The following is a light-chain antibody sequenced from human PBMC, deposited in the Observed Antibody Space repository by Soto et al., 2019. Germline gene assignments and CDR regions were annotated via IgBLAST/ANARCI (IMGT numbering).Light chain of an antibody. CDR2: EVS. V-gene: IGLV2-14*01. J-gene: IGLJ1*01. Sequence: QSVLTQPASVSGSPGQSITISCTGTSSDVGFYNFVSWYQQYPGKAPKLMIYEVSNRPSGVSHRFSGSKSGNTASLTISGLQAEDVGDYYCSSYTSSTTRVFGTGTKVTVL. CDR1: SSDVGFYNF. CDR3: SSYTSSTTRV.